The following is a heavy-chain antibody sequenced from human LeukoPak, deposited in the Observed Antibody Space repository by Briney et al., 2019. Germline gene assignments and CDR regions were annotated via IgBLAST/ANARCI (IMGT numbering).Heavy chain of an antibody. CDR2: ISYDGGTI. CDR1: GFSFRTYA. D-gene: IGHD3-16*01. J-gene: IGHJ4*02. V-gene: IGHV3-30-3*01. Sequence: GGSLRLSCVASGFSFRTYAMHWVRQAPGKGLEWVALISYDGGTIYYAESVKGRFTISRDNSKNTLYLQMNSLRAADTGVYYCARGGGIDYWGQGALVTVSS. CDR3: ARGGGIDY.